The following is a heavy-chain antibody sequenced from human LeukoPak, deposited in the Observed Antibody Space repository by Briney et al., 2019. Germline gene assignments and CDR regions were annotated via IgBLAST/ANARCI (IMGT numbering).Heavy chain of an antibody. CDR1: GFTFSSYG. J-gene: IGHJ4*02. Sequence: KTGGSLRLSCAASGFTFSSYGMSWVRQAPGKGLEWVGRIKSKTDGGTTDYAAPVKGRFTISRDDSKNTLYLQMNSLKTEDTAVYYCTTVSYSMVRGDLWGQGTLVTVSS. CDR2: IKSKTDGGTT. V-gene: IGHV3-15*01. D-gene: IGHD3-10*01. CDR3: TTVSYSMVRGDL.